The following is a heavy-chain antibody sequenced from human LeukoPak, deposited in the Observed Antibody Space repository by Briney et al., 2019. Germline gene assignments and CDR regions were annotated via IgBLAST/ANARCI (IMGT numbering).Heavy chain of an antibody. CDR2: IKTDGSIT. J-gene: IGHJ4*02. Sequence: GGSLRLSCAASGFTFSIYWMHWVRQVPGKGLVWVSRIKTDGSITNYADSVKGRFTISRDSAKNTLYLQMNSLRAEDTAVYYCAKDLGGSRDYWGQGTLVTVSS. CDR1: GFTFSIYW. V-gene: IGHV3-74*01. CDR3: AKDLGGSRDY.